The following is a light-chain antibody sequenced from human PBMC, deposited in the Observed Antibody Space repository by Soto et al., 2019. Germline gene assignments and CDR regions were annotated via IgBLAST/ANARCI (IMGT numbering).Light chain of an antibody. J-gene: IGKJ5*01. CDR3: QQRSDWPS. V-gene: IGKV3-11*01. Sequence: EIEMTQSPATLSLAPWEIVTLSCRASESVSTNLAWYQQKAGRAPRLLIYGASTRATDIPARFSGSGSGTDFTLTISSLEPEDFAVYYCQQRSDWPSFGQGTRLEIK. CDR2: GAS. CDR1: ESVSTN.